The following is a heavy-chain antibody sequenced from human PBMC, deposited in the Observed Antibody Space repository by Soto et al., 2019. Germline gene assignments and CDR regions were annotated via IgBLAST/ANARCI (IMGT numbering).Heavy chain of an antibody. CDR2: SRSKAKGYTT. Sequence: GGSLRLSCAASGLTFSDHYMDWVRQAPGKGLEWVGRSRSKAKGYTTEYAASVEGRFSVSRDDSKNSLYLQMNSLKIEDTAVYYCVMALPDSSKYHYMAVWGKGTTVTVSS. J-gene: IGHJ6*03. CDR1: GLTFSDHY. CDR3: VMALPDSSKYHYMAV. D-gene: IGHD3-22*01. V-gene: IGHV3-72*01.